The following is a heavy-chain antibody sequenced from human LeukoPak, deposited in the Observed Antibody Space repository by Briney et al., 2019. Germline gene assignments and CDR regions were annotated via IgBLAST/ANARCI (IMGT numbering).Heavy chain of an antibody. J-gene: IGHJ3*02. D-gene: IGHD1-7*01. CDR2: INPNSGGT. V-gene: IGHV1-2*02. Sequence: ASVKVSCKASGYTFTIYAFNWVRQAPGQGLEWMGWINPNSGGTNYAQKFQGRVTMTRDTSISTAYMELSRLRSDDTAVYYCARETPNYDWGFGAFDIWGQGTMVTVSS. CDR1: GYTFTIYA. CDR3: ARETPNYDWGFGAFDI.